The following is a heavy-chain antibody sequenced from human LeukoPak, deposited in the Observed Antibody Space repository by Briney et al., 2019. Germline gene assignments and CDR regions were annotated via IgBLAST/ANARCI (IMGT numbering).Heavy chain of an antibody. Sequence: PGASLRLSCAASGFDLSNYAMTWVRQAPAKGLEWVSSIRIGGGGTYYADSVKGRFTISRDNSENTLHLQMNNLRVGDTAKYFCARCMVLSQGWCNWFDPWGEGTLVTVSS. V-gene: IGHV3-23*01. J-gene: IGHJ5*02. CDR1: GFDLSNYA. D-gene: IGHD6-13*01. CDR2: IRIGGGGT. CDR3: ARCMVLSQGWCNWFDP.